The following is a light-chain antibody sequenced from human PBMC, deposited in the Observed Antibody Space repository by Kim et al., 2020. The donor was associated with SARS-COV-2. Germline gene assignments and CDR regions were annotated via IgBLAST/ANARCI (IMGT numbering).Light chain of an antibody. J-gene: IGLJ3*02. CDR2: LNSDGSH. CDR1: SGHTTYA. Sequence: QPVLTQSPSASASLGASVTLTCTLSSGHTTYAIAWHQQQPAKGARYLMRLNSDGSHTKGDGIPDRFSGASSGAERHLTISSLQSEDEADYYCQTWGSGNWVFGGGTQLTVL. V-gene: IGLV4-69*01. CDR3: QTWGSGNWV.